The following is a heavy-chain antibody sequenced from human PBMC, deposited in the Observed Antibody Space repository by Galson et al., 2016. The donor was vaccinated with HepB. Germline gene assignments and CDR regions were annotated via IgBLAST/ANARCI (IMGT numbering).Heavy chain of an antibody. D-gene: IGHD2-15*01. CDR3: ARARRHVVVAATHIMGTTSGDASAI. CDR2: IWYDGTNK. CDR1: GFSFSSYG. J-gene: IGHJ3*02. V-gene: IGHV3-33*01. Sequence: SLRLSCAASGFSFSSYGMHWVRQAPGKGLEWVALIWYDGTNKYYADSVKGRFTISRDNSKNTLYLQMNSLRAEDTAVYYCARARRHVVVAATHIMGTTSGDASAIWVQGAMVTVAS.